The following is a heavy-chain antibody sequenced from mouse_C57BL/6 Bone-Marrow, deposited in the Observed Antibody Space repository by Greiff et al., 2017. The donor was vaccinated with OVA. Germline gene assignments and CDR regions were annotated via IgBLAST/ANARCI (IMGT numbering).Heavy chain of an antibody. CDR1: GFTFSSYT. CDR3: ARQGGLWYFDV. D-gene: IGHD2-13*01. Sequence: DVMLVESGGGLVKPGGSLKLSCAASGFTFSSYTMSWVRQTPEKRLEWVATISGGGGNTYYPDRVKGRFTISSDNAKNTLYLQMSSLRSEDTALDYCARQGGLWYFDVWGTGTTVTVSS. J-gene: IGHJ1*03. V-gene: IGHV5-9*01. CDR2: ISGGGGNT.